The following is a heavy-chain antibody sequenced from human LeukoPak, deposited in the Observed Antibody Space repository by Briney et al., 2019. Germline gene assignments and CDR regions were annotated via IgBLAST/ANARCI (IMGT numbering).Heavy chain of an antibody. V-gene: IGHV1-8*01. Sequence: ASVKVSCKSCGYTFPRYDIHWVRQATGQGLEWMGWMNPNSGNTGYAQKFQGRVTMTRNTSISTAYMELSSLRSEDTAVYYCARASISWFTGDRYYSEYCGQGTLVTVSS. D-gene: IGHD6-13*01. CDR3: ARASISWFTGDRYYSEY. CDR2: MNPNSGNT. J-gene: IGHJ4*02. CDR1: GYTFPRYD.